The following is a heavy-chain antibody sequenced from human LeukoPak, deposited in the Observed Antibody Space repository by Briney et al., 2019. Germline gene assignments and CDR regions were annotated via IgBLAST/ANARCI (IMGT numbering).Heavy chain of an antibody. D-gene: IGHD4-17*01. V-gene: IGHV3-30*04. J-gene: IGHJ3*02. CDR1: GGSISSST. CDR3: AKDKSRRLKYGDYDFGAFDI. Sequence: LSLTCTVSGGSISSSTFYWGWIRQPPGKGLEWVAVISYDGSNKYYADSVKGRFTISRDNSKNTLYLQMNSLRAEDTAVYYCAKDKSRRLKYGDYDFGAFDIWGQGTMVTVSS. CDR2: ISYDGSNK.